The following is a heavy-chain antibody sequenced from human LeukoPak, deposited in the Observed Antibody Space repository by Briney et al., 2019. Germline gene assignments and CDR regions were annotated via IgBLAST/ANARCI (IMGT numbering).Heavy chain of an antibody. D-gene: IGHD4-17*01. CDR1: GGSISSGGYY. CDR3: ARVALTTVTTRHYYYGMDV. V-gene: IGHV4-31*03. J-gene: IGHJ6*02. CDR2: IYYSGST. Sequence: SETLSLTCTVSGGSISSGGYYWSWIRQHPGKGLEWIGYIYYSGSTYYNPSLKSRVTISVDTSKNQFSLKLSSVTAADTAVYYCARVALTTVTTRHYYYGMDVWGQGTTVTASS.